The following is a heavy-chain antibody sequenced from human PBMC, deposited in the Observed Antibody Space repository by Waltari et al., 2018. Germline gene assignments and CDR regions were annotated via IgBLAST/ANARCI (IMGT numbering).Heavy chain of an antibody. CDR3: AKSRYGDYDLRYYYMDV. CDR1: GFTFSNYN. Sequence: EVQLVESGGGLVKPGESLRLSCAASGFTFSNYNMNWVRQAPGQGLEWVSSISSSSSYIYYADSMKGRFTISRDNAKNSLYLQMNSLRAEDTAVYYCAKSRYGDYDLRYYYMDVWGKGTTVTVSS. V-gene: IGHV3-21*01. CDR2: ISSSSSYI. D-gene: IGHD4-17*01. J-gene: IGHJ6*03.